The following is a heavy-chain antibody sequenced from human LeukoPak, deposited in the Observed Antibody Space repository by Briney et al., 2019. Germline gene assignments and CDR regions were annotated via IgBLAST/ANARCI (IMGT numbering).Heavy chain of an antibody. Sequence: GGSLRLPCLTSGFTLSTNAMSWVRQAPGKGLEWISGISGSGASTYYADSVKGRFTISRDDSRNTLYLQMNSLRGDDTAVYYCAKDVGKWESLHFFDYWGQGTLVTVSS. J-gene: IGHJ4*02. D-gene: IGHD1-26*01. V-gene: IGHV3-23*01. CDR1: GFTLSTNA. CDR3: AKDVGKWESLHFFDY. CDR2: ISGSGAST.